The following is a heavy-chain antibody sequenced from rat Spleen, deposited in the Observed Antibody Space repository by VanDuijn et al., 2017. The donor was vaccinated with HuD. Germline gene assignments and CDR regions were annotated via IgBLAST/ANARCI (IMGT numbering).Heavy chain of an antibody. J-gene: IGHJ2*01. V-gene: IGHV2-72*01. Sequence: QVQLKESGPGLMQPSETLSLTCTVSGFSLTSNGVGWVRQPLGKGLVWMGTIWAGGSTNYNSAVQSRLSISRDTSKSQVFLKMNSLQPEDTGTYYCARQWGRGSYYFDYWGQGVMVTVSS. D-gene: IGHD4-3*01. CDR3: ARQWGRGSYYFDY. CDR2: IWAGGST. CDR1: GFSLTSNG.